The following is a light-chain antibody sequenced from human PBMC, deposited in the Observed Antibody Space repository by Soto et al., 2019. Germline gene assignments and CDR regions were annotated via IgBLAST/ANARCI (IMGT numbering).Light chain of an antibody. CDR3: SSYTSSSIDYV. J-gene: IGLJ1*01. V-gene: IGLV2-14*01. Sequence: QSAQTQPASVSGSPGQSITISCTGTSSDVGGYNYVSWYQQHPGKAPKLMIYEVSNRPSGVSNRFSGSKSGNTASLTISGLQAEDEAYYYCSSYTSSSIDYVFGTGTKVTVL. CDR1: SSDVGGYNY. CDR2: EVS.